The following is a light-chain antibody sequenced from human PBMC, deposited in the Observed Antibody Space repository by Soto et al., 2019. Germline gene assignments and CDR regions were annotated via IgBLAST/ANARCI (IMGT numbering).Light chain of an antibody. V-gene: IGLV2-23*02. CDR1: TSDVGGYNL. CDR3: CSYAGGSTFV. Sequence: QSVLTQPASVSESPGQSFTISCTGTTSDVGGYNLVSWYQQYPDKDPKLIIYEVDKRPSGISHRFSGSKSGNTASLTISGLRAEDEADYYCCSYAGGSTFVFGSGTKVTVL. CDR2: EVD. J-gene: IGLJ1*01.